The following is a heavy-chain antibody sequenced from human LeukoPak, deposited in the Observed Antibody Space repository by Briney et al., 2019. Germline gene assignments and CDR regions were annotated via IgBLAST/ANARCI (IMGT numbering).Heavy chain of an antibody. CDR1: GFTFSSYG. J-gene: IGHJ4*02. D-gene: IGHD5-24*01. CDR3: ARDLFEMATIFDY. CDR2: INSDGSST. V-gene: IGHV3-74*01. Sequence: PGRSLRLSCAASGFTFSSYGMHWVRQAPGKGLVWVSRINSDGSSTSYADSVKGRFTISRDNAKNTLYLQMNSLRAEDTAVYYCARDLFEMATIFDYWGQGTLVTVSS.